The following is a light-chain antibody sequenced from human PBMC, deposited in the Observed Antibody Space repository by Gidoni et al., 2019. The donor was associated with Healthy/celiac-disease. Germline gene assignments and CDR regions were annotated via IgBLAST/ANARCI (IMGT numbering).Light chain of an antibody. CDR1: QSVLYSSNNKNY. CDR3: QQYYSTVYT. V-gene: IGKV4-1*01. CDR2: WAS. J-gene: IGKJ2*01. Sequence: DIVMTQSPDSLAVSLGERATINCKSSQSVLYSSNNKNYLAWYQQKPGQPPKLLIYWASTRESGVPDRFSGSGSGTYFTLTISSLQAEDVAVYYCQQYYSTVYTFGQGTKLEIK.